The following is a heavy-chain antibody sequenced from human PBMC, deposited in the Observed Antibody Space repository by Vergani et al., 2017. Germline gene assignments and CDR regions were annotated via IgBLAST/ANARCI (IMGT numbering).Heavy chain of an antibody. D-gene: IGHD3-16*02. CDR2: ISAYNGNT. V-gene: IGHV1-18*01. J-gene: IGHJ4*02. CDR3: ARDRGLDYVWGSYRPVDY. CDR1: GYTFTSYG. Sequence: QVQLVQSGAEVKKPGASVKVSCKASGYTFTSYGISWVRQAPEQGLEWMGWISAYNGNTNYAQKLQGRVTMTTDTSTSTAYMELRSLRSDDTAVYYCARDRGLDYVWGSYRPVDYWGQGTLVTVSS.